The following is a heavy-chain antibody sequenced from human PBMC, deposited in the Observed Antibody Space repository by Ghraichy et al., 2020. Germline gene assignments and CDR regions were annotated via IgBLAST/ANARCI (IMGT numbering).Heavy chain of an antibody. D-gene: IGHD2-15*01. Sequence: GSLNISCAASGFTFSSYSMNWVRQAPGKGLEWVSYISSSSSTIYYADSVKGRFTISRDNAKNSLYLQMNSLRDEDTAVYYCARNWVVVAAHYYYYGMDVWGQGTTVTVSS. CDR1: GFTFSSYS. CDR3: ARNWVVVAAHYYYYGMDV. V-gene: IGHV3-48*02. CDR2: ISSSSSTI. J-gene: IGHJ6*02.